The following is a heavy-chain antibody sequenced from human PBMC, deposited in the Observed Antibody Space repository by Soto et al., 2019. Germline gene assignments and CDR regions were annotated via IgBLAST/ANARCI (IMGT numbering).Heavy chain of an antibody. V-gene: IGHV5-10-1*04. D-gene: IGHD2-2*02. Sequence: GESLKISCKGSGYSFTSYWISWVRQMPGKGLEWMGRIDPSDSYTNYSPSFQGQVTISADKSISTAYLQWSSLKASDTAMYYCARRGYCSGTTCYKWFDPWGQGTLVTVSS. CDR1: GYSFTSYW. CDR3: ARRGYCSGTTCYKWFDP. CDR2: IDPSDSYT. J-gene: IGHJ5*02.